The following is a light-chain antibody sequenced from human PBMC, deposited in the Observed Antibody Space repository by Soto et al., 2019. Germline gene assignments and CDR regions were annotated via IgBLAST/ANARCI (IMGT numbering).Light chain of an antibody. V-gene: IGKV3-20*01. CDR1: QRISTKY. J-gene: IGKJ1*01. CDR3: QQYGSLSWT. CDR2: GAS. Sequence: EIVVAQSPGPPALSPGGRATLSCRAIQRISTKYFAWYQQKFGQAPRLLIYGASYRAAGIPDRFSGSGSGTDFTLTISRLEPEDFAVYYCQQYGSLSWTFGQGTKVDIK.